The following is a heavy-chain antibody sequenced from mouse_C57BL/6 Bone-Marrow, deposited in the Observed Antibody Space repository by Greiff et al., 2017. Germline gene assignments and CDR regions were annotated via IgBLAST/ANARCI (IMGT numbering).Heavy chain of an antibody. CDR2: ISSGGSYT. CDR3: ARPHFSYGIAY. Sequence: EVKLVESGGDLVKPGGSLKLSCAASGFTFSSYGMSWVRQTPDKRLEWVATISSGGSYTYYPDSVKGRFTISRDNAKNTLYLQMSRLKSEDTAMYYCARPHFSYGIAYWGQGTLVTGSA. CDR1: GFTFSSYG. V-gene: IGHV5-6*01. D-gene: IGHD1-1*01. J-gene: IGHJ3*01.